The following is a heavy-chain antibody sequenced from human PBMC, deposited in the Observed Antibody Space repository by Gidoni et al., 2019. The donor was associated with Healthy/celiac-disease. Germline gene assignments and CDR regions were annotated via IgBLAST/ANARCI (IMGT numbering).Heavy chain of an antibody. CDR3: AVYGDHGAFDI. D-gene: IGHD4-17*01. V-gene: IGHV5-10-1*03. J-gene: IGHJ3*02. Sequence: EVQLVQSGAEAQTPGESLRISCKGSGYSFTSYWISWARQMPGKGLEWMGRIDPSDSYTNYSPSLQGHVTISADKAIRTAYLQWRSLKASDTAMYYCAVYGDHGAFDIWGQGTMVTVSS. CDR2: IDPSDSYT. CDR1: GYSFTSYW.